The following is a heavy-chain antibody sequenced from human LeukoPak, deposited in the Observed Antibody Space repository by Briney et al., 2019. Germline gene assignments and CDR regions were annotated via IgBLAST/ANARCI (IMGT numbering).Heavy chain of an antibody. CDR3: ARVSSTYSSSWYGDFDY. V-gene: IGHV3-74*01. J-gene: IGHJ4*02. Sequence: PGGSLRLSCAASGFTFSGYWMHWVRQAPGKGLVWVSRINADGSSISYADSVKAQFTISRDNAKDTLFLQMNSLRAEDTAVYYCARVSSTYSSSWYGDFDYWGQGTLVTVSS. CDR2: INADGSSI. D-gene: IGHD6-13*01. CDR1: GFTFSGYW.